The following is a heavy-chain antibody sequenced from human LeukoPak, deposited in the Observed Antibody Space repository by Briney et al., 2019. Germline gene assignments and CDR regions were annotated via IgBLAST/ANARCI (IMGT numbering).Heavy chain of an antibody. CDR2: IYPGDSDT. CDR1: GYSFTSYW. CDR3: ARRSSSSYFDFDY. Sequence: GESLKISCKGSGYSFTSYWIGWVRQMPGKGLEWMGIIYPGDSDTRYSPSFQGQVTISADKSISTAYLQSSSLKAYDTAMYYCARRSSSSYFDFDYWGQGTLVTVSS. D-gene: IGHD6-6*01. J-gene: IGHJ4*02. V-gene: IGHV5-51*01.